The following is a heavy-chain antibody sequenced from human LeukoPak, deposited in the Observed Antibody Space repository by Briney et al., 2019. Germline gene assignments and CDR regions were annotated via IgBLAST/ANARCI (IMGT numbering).Heavy chain of an antibody. J-gene: IGHJ4*02. CDR3: ARFHNWNYDGYFDY. CDR1: GFTFSSYA. D-gene: IGHD1-7*01. Sequence: PGGSLRLSCAASGFTFSSYAMNWVRQAAGKGLEWVSSISSSSSYIYYADSVKGRFTISRDNAENSLYLQMNSLRAEDTAVYYCARFHNWNYDGYFDYWGQGTLVTVSS. CDR2: ISSSSSYI. V-gene: IGHV3-21*01.